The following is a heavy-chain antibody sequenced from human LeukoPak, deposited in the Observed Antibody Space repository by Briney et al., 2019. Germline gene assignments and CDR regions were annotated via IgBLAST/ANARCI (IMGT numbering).Heavy chain of an antibody. CDR3: ARDDDYYGSSV. CDR1: GFTFSSYE. CDR2: ISSSGSTI. J-gene: IGHJ4*02. Sequence: GGSLRLSCAASGFTFSSYEMNWVRQAPGKGLEWVSYISSSGSTIYYADSVKGRFTISRDNAKNSLYLQMNSLRAEDTAVYYCARDDDYYGSSVWGQGTLVTVSS. V-gene: IGHV3-48*03. D-gene: IGHD3-10*01.